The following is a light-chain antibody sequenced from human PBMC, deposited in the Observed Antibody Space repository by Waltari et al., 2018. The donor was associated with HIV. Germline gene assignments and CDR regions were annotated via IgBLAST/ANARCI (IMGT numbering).Light chain of an antibody. CDR1: SSHIGSLL. CDR2: SNN. CDR3: AAWDDSLNGL. Sequence: QSGLTQPPSASGTPGQRLTISCSGSSSHIGSLLVHWYQQLPGTAPKTLIHSNNQRPSGVPDRFSGSKSGTSASLAISGLQSEDEADYYCAAWDDSLNGLFGGGTKLTVL. J-gene: IGLJ2*01. V-gene: IGLV1-44*01.